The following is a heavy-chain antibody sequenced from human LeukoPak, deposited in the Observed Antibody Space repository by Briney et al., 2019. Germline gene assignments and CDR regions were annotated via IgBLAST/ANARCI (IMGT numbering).Heavy chain of an antibody. CDR3: ARTYGDYVDAFDI. Sequence: PSETLSPTCTVSGGSISSYYWSWIRQPPGKGLEWIGYIYYSGSTNYNPSLKSRVTISVDTSKNQFSLKLSSVTAADTAVYYCARTYGDYVDAFDIWGQGTMVTVSS. CDR2: IYYSGST. CDR1: GGSISSYY. J-gene: IGHJ3*02. D-gene: IGHD4-17*01. V-gene: IGHV4-59*01.